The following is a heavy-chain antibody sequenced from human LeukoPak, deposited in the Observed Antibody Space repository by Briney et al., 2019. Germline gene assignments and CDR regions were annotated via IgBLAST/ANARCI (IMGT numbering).Heavy chain of an antibody. CDR1: GFTFSSYA. CDR2: ISYDGTIR. Sequence: GGSLRLSCVASGFTFSSYAMGWVRQAPGKGLEWVAVISYDGTIRNYADSVKGRFTISRDNSKNTLYLQMNSLTAEDTALYYCAKGGCSSTTCYLANPWGQGTLVTVSS. J-gene: IGHJ5*02. D-gene: IGHD2-2*01. V-gene: IGHV3-30*18. CDR3: AKGGCSSTTCYLANP.